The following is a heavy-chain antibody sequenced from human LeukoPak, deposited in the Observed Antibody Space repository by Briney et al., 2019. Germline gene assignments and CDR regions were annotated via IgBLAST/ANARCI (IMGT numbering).Heavy chain of an antibody. CDR2: INPSGGST. J-gene: IGHJ5*02. CDR3: AREAITIFGLVRTQTTKGPHRFDP. Sequence: ASVKVSCKASGYTFTSYNMHWVRQAPGQGLEWMGIINPSGGSTNYAQRFRGRVTMTRDMSTGTVYMEPSSLTSEDTAVYYCAREAITIFGLVRTQTTKGPHRFDPWGQGTLVTVSS. D-gene: IGHD3-3*01. CDR1: GYTFTSYN. V-gene: IGHV1-46*01.